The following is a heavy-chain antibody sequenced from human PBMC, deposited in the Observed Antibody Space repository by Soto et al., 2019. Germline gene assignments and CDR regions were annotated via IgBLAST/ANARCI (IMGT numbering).Heavy chain of an antibody. CDR2: IYFTGRT. D-gene: IGHD3-16*01. CDR3: AKVLGMYRHNWFDP. CDR1: GGSINNYY. J-gene: IGHJ5*02. Sequence: SETLSLTCTVSGGSINNYYWSWMRQPPGKGLEWIGHIYFTGRTNYNPSLRSRVSLSVDTSKNQFSLKLNSVTAADTVVYYCAKVLGMYRHNWFDPWGQGTLVTVS. V-gene: IGHV4-59*01.